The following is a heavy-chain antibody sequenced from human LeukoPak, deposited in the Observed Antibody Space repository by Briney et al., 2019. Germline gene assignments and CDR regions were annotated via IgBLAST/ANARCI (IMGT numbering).Heavy chain of an antibody. D-gene: IGHD4-23*01. CDR2: ISSSSYI. J-gene: IGHJ4*02. Sequence: GGSLRLSCAASGFTFSSYSMNWVRQAPGKGLEWVSSISSSSYIYYADSVKGRFSISRDNAKTSLYLQMNSLRAEDTAVYYCARVLGPMTTVVKFGYWGQGTLVTVSS. CDR1: GFTFSSYS. V-gene: IGHV3-21*01. CDR3: ARVLGPMTTVVKFGY.